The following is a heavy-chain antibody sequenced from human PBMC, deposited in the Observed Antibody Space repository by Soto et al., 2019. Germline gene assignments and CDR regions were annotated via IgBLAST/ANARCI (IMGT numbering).Heavy chain of an antibody. Sequence: QVQLVQSGAEVKKPGSSVKVSCKASGGTFSSYAISWVRQAPGQGLEWMGGIIPIFGTANYAQKFQGRVTITADESTSTAYMEPSSLRSEDTAVYYCQGTMVRGVITGNYYYGMDVWGQGTTVTVSS. CDR1: GGTFSSYA. V-gene: IGHV1-69*12. CDR3: QGTMVRGVITGNYYYGMDV. J-gene: IGHJ6*02. D-gene: IGHD3-10*01. CDR2: IIPIFGTA.